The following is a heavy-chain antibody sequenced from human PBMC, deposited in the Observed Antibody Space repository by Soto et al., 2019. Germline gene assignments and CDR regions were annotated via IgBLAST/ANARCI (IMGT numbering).Heavy chain of an antibody. D-gene: IGHD3-22*01. J-gene: IGHJ4*02. CDR1: GFTFSSYA. CDR3: ATGHGRVIITFDY. CDR2: ISGSGGST. V-gene: IGHV3-23*01. Sequence: GGSLRLSCAASGFTFSSYAMSWVRQAPGKGLEWVSAISGSGGSTYYADSVKGRFTISRDNSKNTLYLQMNSLRAEDTAVYYCATGHGRVIITFDYWGQGTLVTVSS.